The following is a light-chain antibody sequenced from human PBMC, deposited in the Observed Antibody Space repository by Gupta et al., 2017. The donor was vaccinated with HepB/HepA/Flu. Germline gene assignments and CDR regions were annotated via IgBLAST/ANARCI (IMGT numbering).Light chain of an antibody. J-gene: IGKJ3*01. CDR1: LSVFLSSSNKDY. V-gene: IGKV4-1*01. CDR2: WAS. CDR3: HRYHYFPFS. Sequence: DVLVTQPPDSLAVSLGERATITCKSSLSVFLSSSNKDYLAWYQQKPGQPPKLLISWASTRDSGVPDRFSARGSGTDFTLTISSLQAEDVTVYYCHRYHYFPFSFGHGTRVDIK.